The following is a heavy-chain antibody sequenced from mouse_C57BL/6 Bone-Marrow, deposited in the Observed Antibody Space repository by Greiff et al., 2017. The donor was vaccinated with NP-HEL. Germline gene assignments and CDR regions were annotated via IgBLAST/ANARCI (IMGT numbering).Heavy chain of an antibody. D-gene: IGHD2-5*01. CDR2: VYPYNGGT. Sequence: VQLQQSGPVLVKPGPSVKISCKASGFTFTDYYMHWVKQSHGKSLEWIGLVYPYNGGTSYNQKFKGKATLTVDTSSSTAYMELNSLTSEDSAVYYWARSLYYSNYAYYFDYWGQGTTLTVSS. CDR1: GFTFTDYY. V-gene: IGHV1-36*01. CDR3: ARSLYYSNYAYYFDY. J-gene: IGHJ2*01.